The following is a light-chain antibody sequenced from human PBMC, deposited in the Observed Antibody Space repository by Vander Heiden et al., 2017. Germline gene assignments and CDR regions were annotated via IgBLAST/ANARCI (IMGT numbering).Light chain of an antibody. CDR2: WAS. CDR3: QQCFITPLT. CDR1: HSIFYISNNKTY. V-gene: IGKV4-1*01. J-gene: IGKJ4*01. Sequence: IVMPQSPYSLAAIRDEVATINCKSSHSIFYISNNKTYLAWYQQKPGQAPRLLIYWASTREAGVPARFSGSGSGTEFTLTISSLQPEDVAVYYCQQCFITPLTFGEGTKVEI.